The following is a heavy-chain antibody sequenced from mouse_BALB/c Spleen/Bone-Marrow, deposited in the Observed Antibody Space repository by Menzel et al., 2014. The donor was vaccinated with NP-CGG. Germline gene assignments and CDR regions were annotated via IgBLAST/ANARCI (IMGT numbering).Heavy chain of an antibody. CDR2: IFPGDGTI. D-gene: IGHD2-12*01. CDR3: ARSYSYGWVVY. V-gene: IGHV1S56*01. Sequence: LQQSGAALVKPGASVKLSCKASGYTFTTYDINWVRQRPEQGLEWIGWIFPGDGTIKYNEKFKGKTPLTPDKSSSTACIQFIRLSSEDSAVYFCARSYSYGWVVYWALGLLVNVSA. J-gene: IGHJ3*01. CDR1: GYTFTTYD.